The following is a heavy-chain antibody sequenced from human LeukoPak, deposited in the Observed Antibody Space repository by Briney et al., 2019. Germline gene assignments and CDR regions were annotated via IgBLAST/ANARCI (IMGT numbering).Heavy chain of an antibody. CDR3: ARDVDILTGHFDY. Sequence: RGSLRLSCAASGFTFSSYSMNWVRQAPGKGLEWVSSISSSSSYIYYADSMKGRFTISRDNAKNSLYLQMNSLRAEDTAVYYCARDVDILTGHFDYWGQGTLVTVSS. J-gene: IGHJ4*02. CDR2: ISSSSSYI. D-gene: IGHD3-9*01. V-gene: IGHV3-21*01. CDR1: GFTFSSYS.